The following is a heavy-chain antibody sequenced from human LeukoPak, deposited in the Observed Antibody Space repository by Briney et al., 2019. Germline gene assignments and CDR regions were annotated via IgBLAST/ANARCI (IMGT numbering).Heavy chain of an antibody. J-gene: IGHJ5*02. Sequence: GASVKVSCKASGYTFTTYDIDWVRQATGQGLEWMGWMNPNSGNTGYTQKFQGRVTMTRNTSISTAYMELSSLRSEDTAVYYCARGRGSGHKENWFDPWGQGTLVTVSS. CDR2: MNPNSGNT. V-gene: IGHV1-8*01. D-gene: IGHD6-19*01. CDR1: GYTFTTYD. CDR3: ARGRGSGHKENWFDP.